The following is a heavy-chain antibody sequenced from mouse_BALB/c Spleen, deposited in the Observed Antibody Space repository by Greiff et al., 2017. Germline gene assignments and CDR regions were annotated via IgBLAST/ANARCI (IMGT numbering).Heavy chain of an antibody. CDR2: ISSGGST. CDR1: GFTFSSYA. D-gene: IGHD2-1*01. Sequence: EVKVVESGGGLVKPGGSLKLSCAASGFTFSSYAMSWVRQTPEKRLEWVASISSGGSTYYPDSVKGRFTISRDNARNILYLQMSSLRSEDTAMYYCARVYGNQKSYAMDYWGQGTSVTVSS. CDR3: ARVYGNQKSYAMDY. J-gene: IGHJ4*01. V-gene: IGHV5-6-5*01.